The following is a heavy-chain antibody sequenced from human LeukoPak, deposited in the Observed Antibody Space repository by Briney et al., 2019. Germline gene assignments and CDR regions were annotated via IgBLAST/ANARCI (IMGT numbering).Heavy chain of an antibody. CDR3: ARGLSAGTYYYYYMDV. D-gene: IGHD6-13*01. Sequence: GGSLRLSCAASGFTFSSYSMNWVRQAPGKGLEWVSGINWNGGSTGYADSVKGRFTISRDNAKNSLYLQMNSLRAEDTALYYCARGLSAGTYYYYYMDVWGKGTTVTVSS. CDR2: INWNGGST. J-gene: IGHJ6*03. CDR1: GFTFSSYS. V-gene: IGHV3-20*04.